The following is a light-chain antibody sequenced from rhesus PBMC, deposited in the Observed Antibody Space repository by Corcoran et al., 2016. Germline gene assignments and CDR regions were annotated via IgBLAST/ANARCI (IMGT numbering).Light chain of an antibody. Sequence: DIQMTQSPSALSASVGDRVTISCRASQNIYSNLAWYQQKPGKDPKLLIYAASSLQTGIPSRFSGSGSGTDFTLPISSLQPEVSAAYYCRHYYDNPLTFGGGTKVELK. CDR2: AAS. CDR1: QNIYSN. J-gene: IGKJ4*01. CDR3: RHYYDNPLT. V-gene: IGKV1S12*01.